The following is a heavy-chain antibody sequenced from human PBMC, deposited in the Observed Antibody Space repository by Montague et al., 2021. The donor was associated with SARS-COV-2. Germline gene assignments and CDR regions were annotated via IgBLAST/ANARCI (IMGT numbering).Heavy chain of an antibody. CDR1: GGPFSDYY. J-gene: IGHJ4*02. V-gene: IGHV4-34*01. D-gene: IGHD2-8*01. CDR3: TTGVSKAFLQERDF. Sequence: SETLSLTCGVSGGPFSDYYWTWVRQSAGKGLQWIGDISPSGSTYYNPSLKGRVNISADPSKSRFSLTLTSVSAADTATYFCTTGVSKAFLQERDFWGQGIVVTVS. CDR2: ISPSGST.